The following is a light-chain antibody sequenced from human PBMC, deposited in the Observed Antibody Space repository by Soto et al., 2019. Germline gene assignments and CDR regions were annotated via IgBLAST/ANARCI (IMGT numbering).Light chain of an antibody. CDR1: QGISSY. CDR2: AAS. CDR3: QQLNIQPRLT. J-gene: IGKJ3*01. Sequence: DIQLTQSPSFLSASVGDRVTITCRASQGISSYLAWYQQKPGKAPKLLIYAASTLQSGVPSRFSGHGSGTEFTLPISSRQPEDFSTYNCQQLNIQPRLTVGPGTKVDLK. V-gene: IGKV1-9*01.